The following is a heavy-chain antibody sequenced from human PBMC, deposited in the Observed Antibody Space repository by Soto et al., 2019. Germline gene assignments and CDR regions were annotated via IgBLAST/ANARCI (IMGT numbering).Heavy chain of an antibody. J-gene: IGHJ6*03. CDR3: ARHIVGGFDCSGGSCYAQGYYYYYMDV. CDR1: GYSFTSYW. V-gene: IGHV5-51*01. D-gene: IGHD2-15*01. CDR2: IYPGDSDT. Sequence: GESLKISCKGSGYSFTSYWIGWVRQMPGKGLEWMGIIYPGDSDTRYSPSFPGQVTISAAKSISTAYLQWSSLKASDTAMYYCARHIVGGFDCSGGSCYAQGYYYYYMDVWGKGTTVTVSS.